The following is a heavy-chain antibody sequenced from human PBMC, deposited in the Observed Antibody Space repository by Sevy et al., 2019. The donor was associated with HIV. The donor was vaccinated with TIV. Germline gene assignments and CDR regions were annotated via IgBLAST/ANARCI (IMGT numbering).Heavy chain of an antibody. Sequence: GGSLRLSCAASGFSFSNYWMHWVRQAPGKGLEWVANIKQDESVKYYVASVKGRFTISRDNAKNSLYLQMNSLRPEDTAVYYCARGNSGSFDYWGQGTLVTVSS. V-gene: IGHV3-7*04. CDR2: IKQDESVK. CDR1: GFSFSNYW. CDR3: ARGNSGSFDY. D-gene: IGHD3-22*01. J-gene: IGHJ4*02.